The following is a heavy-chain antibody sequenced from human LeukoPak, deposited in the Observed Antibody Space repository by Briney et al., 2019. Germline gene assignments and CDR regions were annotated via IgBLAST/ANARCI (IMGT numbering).Heavy chain of an antibody. CDR2: IYYSGST. CDR1: GGSMKNCH. Sequence: SETLSLTCTVSGGSMKNCHWSWIRQPPGKGLEWIGYIYYSGSTNYNPSLKSRVTISLDTSKNQFSLKMNSVTAADTAVYYCARFAQLSEYHYYYYMDVWGKGTTVTVSS. D-gene: IGHD2-2*01. CDR3: ARFAQLSEYHYYYYMDV. J-gene: IGHJ6*03. V-gene: IGHV4-59*08.